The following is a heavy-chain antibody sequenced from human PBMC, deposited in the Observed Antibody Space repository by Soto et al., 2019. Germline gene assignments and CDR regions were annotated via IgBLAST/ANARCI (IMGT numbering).Heavy chain of an antibody. J-gene: IGHJ3*02. Sequence: PGESLKISCKGFDYTFAAYWIGWVRQMPGKGLEWMGIINPGDSDVRYSPPFEGQVTISADKSINTAYLQWRSLKASDTAMYYCAIPDYTQGAWYHICDIWGQGTMVTVSS. CDR2: INPGDSDV. V-gene: IGHV5-51*01. CDR1: DYTFAAYW. D-gene: IGHD3-3*01. CDR3: AIPDYTQGAWYHICDI.